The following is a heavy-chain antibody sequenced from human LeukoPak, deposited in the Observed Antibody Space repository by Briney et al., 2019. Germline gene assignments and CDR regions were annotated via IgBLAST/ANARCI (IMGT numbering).Heavy chain of an antibody. CDR1: GFTFSNVW. J-gene: IGHJ4*02. Sequence: GGSLRLSCVASGFTFSNVWMNWVRQAPGKGLEWVGRIKSKTDGGTTDYAVPVKGRFTISRDDSKNTLYLQMNSLKTEDTAVYYCTTIGTMVRGVIPPDYWGQGTLVTVSS. D-gene: IGHD3-10*01. V-gene: IGHV3-15*01. CDR2: IKSKTDGGTT. CDR3: TTIGTMVRGVIPPDY.